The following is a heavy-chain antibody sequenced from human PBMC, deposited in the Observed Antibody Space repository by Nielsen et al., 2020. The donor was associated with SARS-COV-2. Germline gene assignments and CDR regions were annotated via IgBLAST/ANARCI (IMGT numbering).Heavy chain of an antibody. Sequence: GESLKISCAASGFTFSSYSMNWVRQAPGKGLEWVSSISSSSYIYYADSVKGRFTISRDNAKNSLYLQMNSLRAEDTAVYYCARGMVRGSVSGMDVWGQGTTVTVSS. J-gene: IGHJ6*02. CDR1: GFTFSSYS. D-gene: IGHD3-10*01. V-gene: IGHV3-21*01. CDR3: ARGMVRGSVSGMDV. CDR2: ISSSSYI.